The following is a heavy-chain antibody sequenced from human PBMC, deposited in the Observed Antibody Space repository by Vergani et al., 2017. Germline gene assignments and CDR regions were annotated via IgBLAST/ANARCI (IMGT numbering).Heavy chain of an antibody. V-gene: IGHV4-34*01. CDR3: ARVNTKTNGHLYYYYYRDV. J-gene: IGHJ6*03. D-gene: IGHD2-8*01. CDR1: GGSFTSYH. Sequence: QVQLQQWGGGLLKPSETLSLTCVVNGGSFTSYHWTWIRQSTGEGLEWVGDIDHTGRPDYNPSLKSRHTMSVDKSRNQFSLTLNSMTATDTAIYFCARVNTKTNGHLYYYYYRDVWGQGTAVTVS. CDR2: IDHTGRP.